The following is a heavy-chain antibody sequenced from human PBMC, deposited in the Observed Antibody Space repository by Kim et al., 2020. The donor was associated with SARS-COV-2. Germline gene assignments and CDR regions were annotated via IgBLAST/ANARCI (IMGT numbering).Heavy chain of an antibody. Sequence: GGSLRLSCAASGFTFSSYSMNWVRQAPGKGLEWVSSISSSSSYIYYADSVRGRFTISRDNAKNSLYLQMNSLRAEDTAVYYCARVSEQQLVRQYYFDYWGQGTLVTVSS. V-gene: IGHV3-21*01. CDR1: GFTFSSYS. CDR3: ARVSEQQLVRQYYFDY. CDR2: ISSSSSYI. D-gene: IGHD6-13*01. J-gene: IGHJ4*02.